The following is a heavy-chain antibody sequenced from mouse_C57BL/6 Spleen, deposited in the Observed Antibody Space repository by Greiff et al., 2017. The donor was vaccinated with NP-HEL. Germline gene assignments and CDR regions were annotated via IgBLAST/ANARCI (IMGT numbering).Heavy chain of an antibody. CDR1: GYSFTGYY. Sequence: EVQLQQSGPELVKPGASVKISCKASGYSFTGYYMNWVKQSPEKSLEWIGEINPSTGGTTYNQKFKAKATLTVDKSSSTAYMQLKSLTSEDSAVYYCAMDAMDYWGQGTSVTVSS. CDR2: INPSTGGT. J-gene: IGHJ4*01. V-gene: IGHV1-42*01. CDR3: AMDAMDY.